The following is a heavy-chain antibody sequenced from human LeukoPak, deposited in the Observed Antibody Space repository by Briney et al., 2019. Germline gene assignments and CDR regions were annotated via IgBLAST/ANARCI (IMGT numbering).Heavy chain of an antibody. D-gene: IGHD3-9*01. CDR3: AREGVDSYWYFDL. J-gene: IGHJ2*01. CDR1: GFTFSSYW. Sequence: GGSLRLSCAASGFTFSSYWMHWVRQAPGKGLVWVSRINTDGSTTNYADSVKGRFTISRDNAKNTLYLQMNSLRAEDTAVYYCAREGVDSYWYFDLWGRGTLVAVSS. CDR2: INTDGSTT. V-gene: IGHV3-74*01.